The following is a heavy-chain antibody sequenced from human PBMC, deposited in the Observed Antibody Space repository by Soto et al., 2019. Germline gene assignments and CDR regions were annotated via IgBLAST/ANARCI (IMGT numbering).Heavy chain of an antibody. CDR2: INSDGSST. CDR3: ARAGGGGPHFDY. CDR1: GFTFSSYW. Sequence: EVQLVESGGGLVQPGGSLRLSCAASGFTFSSYWMHWVRQAPGKGLVWVSRINSDGSSTSYADSVKGRFTISRDNAKNTLYLQMNSLRAEDTALYYCARAGGGGPHFDYWGQGTMVTVSS. J-gene: IGHJ4*02. V-gene: IGHV3-74*01. D-gene: IGHD2-21*01.